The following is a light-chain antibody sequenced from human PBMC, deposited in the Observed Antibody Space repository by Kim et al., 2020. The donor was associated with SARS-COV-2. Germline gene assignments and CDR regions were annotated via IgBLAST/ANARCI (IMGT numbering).Light chain of an antibody. CDR2: TNN. V-gene: IGLV1-47*02. CDR3: AAWDDSLSGVV. CDR1: SSNIGSYY. J-gene: IGLJ2*01. Sequence: QSVLTQPPSASGTPGQRVTISCSGSSSNIGSYYVYWYQQLPGTAPKLLIFTNNQRPSGVPDRFSGSKSGTSASLAISGLRSEDEADYYCAAWDDSLSGVVFGGGTQLTVL.